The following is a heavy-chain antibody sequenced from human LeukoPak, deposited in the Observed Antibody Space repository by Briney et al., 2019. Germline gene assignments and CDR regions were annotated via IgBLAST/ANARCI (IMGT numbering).Heavy chain of an antibody. CDR2: ISAYNGNT. CDR1: GYTFTSYG. CDR3: ARQLNYYDSSGQPYYFDY. D-gene: IGHD3-22*01. J-gene: IGHJ4*02. V-gene: IGHV1-18*01. Sequence: ASVKVSCKASGYTFTSYGISWVRQAPGQGLEWMGWISAYNGNTNYAQKLQGRVTMTTDTSTSTAYMELRSLRSDDTAVYYCARQLNYYDSSGQPYYFDYWGQGTLVTVSS.